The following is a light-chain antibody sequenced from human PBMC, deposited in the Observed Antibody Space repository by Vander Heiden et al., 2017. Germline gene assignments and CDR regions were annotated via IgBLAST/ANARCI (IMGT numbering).Light chain of an antibody. CDR3: QQYDYLPPLS. CDR1: QDISNY. V-gene: IGKV1-33*01. J-gene: IGKJ4*01. CDR2: DAS. Sequence: DIQMTQSPSSLSASVGDRVTITCQASQDISNYLNWYQQKPGKAPKLLIYDASNLETGVPSRFSARGSGTDFTFTISSLQPEDIATYYCQQYDYLPPLSFGGGTKVEIK.